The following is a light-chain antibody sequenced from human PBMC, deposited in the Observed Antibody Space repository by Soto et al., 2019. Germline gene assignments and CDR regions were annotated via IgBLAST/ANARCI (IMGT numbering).Light chain of an antibody. CDR1: QSVSGY. Sequence: EIVITQSPATLSVSPGETVTLSCRASQSVSGYLDWFHQKPGQAPRLVLLRIFTRAIGVPARFSGSGSETEFTLTISGLQSEDSGVYYCLQHYSWPWTFGQGTKVDIK. CDR3: LQHYSWPWT. V-gene: IGKV3-15*01. CDR2: RIF. J-gene: IGKJ1*01.